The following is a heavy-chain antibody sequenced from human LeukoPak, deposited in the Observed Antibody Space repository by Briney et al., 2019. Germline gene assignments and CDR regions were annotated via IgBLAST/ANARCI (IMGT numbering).Heavy chain of an antibody. Sequence: GGSLRLSCAASGFTFSSYAMSWVRQAPGEGLEWVSAISGGGGGTYYADSVKGRFTISRDNSKNTLYLQMNSLSSEDTAVYYCAKEEGGIAAAGTDYFDYWGQGTLVTVSS. CDR2: ISGGGGGT. V-gene: IGHV3-23*01. CDR1: GFTFSSYA. D-gene: IGHD6-13*01. CDR3: AKEEGGIAAAGTDYFDY. J-gene: IGHJ4*02.